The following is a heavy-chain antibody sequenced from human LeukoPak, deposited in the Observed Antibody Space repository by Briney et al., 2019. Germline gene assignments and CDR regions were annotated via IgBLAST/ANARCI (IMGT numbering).Heavy chain of an antibody. D-gene: IGHD3-3*01. CDR1: GFTFGSYE. CDR2: ISTRGSPI. J-gene: IGHJ5*02. CDR3: ARDVGGLANWFDP. V-gene: IGHV3-48*03. Sequence: GGSLRLSCAASGFTFGSYEMNWVRQAPGKGLEWVSHISTRGSPIYYADSVKGRFTISRDNAKNSLYLQMISLRAEDTAVYYCARDVGGLANWFDPWGQGTLVTVSS.